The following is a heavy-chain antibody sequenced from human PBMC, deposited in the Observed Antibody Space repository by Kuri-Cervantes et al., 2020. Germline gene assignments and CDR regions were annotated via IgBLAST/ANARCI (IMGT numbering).Heavy chain of an antibody. CDR2: IWYDGSNK. Sequence: GGSLRLSCAASGFTFSHFTMNWVRQAPGKGLEWVAVIWYDGSNKYYADSVKGRFTISRDNSKNTLYLQMNSLRAEDTAVYYCAKAHPIGALDYWGQGTLVTVSS. V-gene: IGHV3-30*02. J-gene: IGHJ4*02. CDR1: GFTFSHFT. CDR3: AKAHPIGALDY. D-gene: IGHD6-13*01.